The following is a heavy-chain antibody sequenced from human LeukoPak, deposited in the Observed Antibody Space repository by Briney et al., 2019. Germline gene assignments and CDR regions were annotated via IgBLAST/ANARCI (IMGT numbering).Heavy chain of an antibody. CDR3: ARAGPDGSSWFSLDW. Sequence: PGGSLRLSCAASGFIFRNFDMHWVRQAPGKGLEWVSGIGNGGDTHYPGAVKGRFTISRENAKSSLYLHMNSLGAGDTAVYYCARAGPDGSSWFSLDWWGQGTLVTVSS. CDR1: GFIFRNFD. J-gene: IGHJ4*02. D-gene: IGHD6-13*01. CDR2: IGNGGDT. V-gene: IGHV3-13*01.